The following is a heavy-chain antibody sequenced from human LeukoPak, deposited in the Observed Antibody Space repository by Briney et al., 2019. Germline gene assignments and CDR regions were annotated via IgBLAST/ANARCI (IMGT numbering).Heavy chain of an antibody. CDR1: GFTFSDYY. J-gene: IGHJ4*02. D-gene: IGHD5-24*01. Sequence: GGSLRLSCAASGFTFSDYYMSWIRQAPGKGLEWVSYISSSGSTIYYADSVKGRFTISRHNAKNSLYLQMNSLRAEDTAVYYCARETRWLQLNDYWGQGTLVTVSS. V-gene: IGHV3-11*01. CDR3: ARETRWLQLNDY. CDR2: ISSSGSTI.